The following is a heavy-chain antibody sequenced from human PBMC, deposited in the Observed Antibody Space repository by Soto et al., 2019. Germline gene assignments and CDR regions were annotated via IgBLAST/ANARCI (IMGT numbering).Heavy chain of an antibody. J-gene: IGHJ3*01. D-gene: IGHD3-22*01. Sequence: GGSLRLSCAASGFTFDDYTMHWVRQAPGKGLEWVSLISWDGGSTYYADSVKGRFTISRDNSKNSLYLQMNSLRTEDTALYYCAKDMGYDSSGYSDYDAFDVWGQGTMVTVSS. V-gene: IGHV3-43*01. CDR3: AKDMGYDSSGYSDYDAFDV. CDR1: GFTFDDYT. CDR2: ISWDGGST.